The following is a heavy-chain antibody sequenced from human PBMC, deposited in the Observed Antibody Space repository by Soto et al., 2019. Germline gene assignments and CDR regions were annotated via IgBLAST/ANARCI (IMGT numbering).Heavy chain of an antibody. Sequence: EVQLLESGGGLVQPGGSLRLSCAASGFTFSSYAMSWVRQAPGKGLDWVSSISGSGGTTYYADSVKGRFTISRDNSKNTLYLQMNSLRAEDTAVYYCAIEPGMVRGITAIDYWGQGALVTVSS. D-gene: IGHD3-10*01. CDR3: AIEPGMVRGITAIDY. CDR1: GFTFSSYA. J-gene: IGHJ4*02. V-gene: IGHV3-23*01. CDR2: ISGSGGTT.